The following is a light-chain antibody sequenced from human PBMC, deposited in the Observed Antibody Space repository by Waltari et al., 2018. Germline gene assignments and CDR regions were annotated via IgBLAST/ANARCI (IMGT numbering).Light chain of an antibody. CDR2: GAS. CDR1: QSIRSN. Sequence: EIVMTQSPATLSVFPGERATLSCRASQSIRSNLAWHQLKPGQAPRLLIYGASTRATGIPARFSGSGSGTQFTLTISSLQSEDFAVYFCQQYDNWLGTFGQGTKVEIK. J-gene: IGKJ1*01. CDR3: QQYDNWLGT. V-gene: IGKV3-15*01.